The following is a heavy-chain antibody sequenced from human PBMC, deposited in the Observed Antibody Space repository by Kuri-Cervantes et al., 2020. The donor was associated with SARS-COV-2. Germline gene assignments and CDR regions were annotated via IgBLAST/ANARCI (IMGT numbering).Heavy chain of an antibody. V-gene: IGHV4-34*01. CDR3: ARPGYCSSTSCYNNWFDP. CDR2: INHSGST. Sequence: SETLSLTCAVYGGSFSGYYWSWIRQPPGKGLEWIEEINHSGSTNYNPSLKSRVTISVDTSKNQFSLKLSSVTAADTAVYYCARPGYCSSTSCYNNWFDPWGQGTLVTVSS. D-gene: IGHD2-2*02. J-gene: IGHJ5*02. CDR1: GGSFSGYY.